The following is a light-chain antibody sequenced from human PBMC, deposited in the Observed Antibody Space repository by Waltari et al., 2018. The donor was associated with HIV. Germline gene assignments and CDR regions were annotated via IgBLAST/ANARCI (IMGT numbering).Light chain of an antibody. Sequence: QTVVTQEPSLTVSPGGTVTPTCPSGTAPVTGNFYSNWFQQKPGQAPRALIYSTNNKHSWTPGRFSGSLLGGKAALTLSAVQPEDEAEYYCLLYYDDTWVFGGGTKLTVL. CDR3: LLYYDDTWV. J-gene: IGLJ3*02. CDR2: STN. V-gene: IGLV7-43*01. CDR1: TAPVTGNFY.